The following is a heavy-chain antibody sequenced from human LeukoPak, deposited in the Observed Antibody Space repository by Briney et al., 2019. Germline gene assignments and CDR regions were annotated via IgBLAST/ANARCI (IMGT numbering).Heavy chain of an antibody. J-gene: IGHJ4*02. CDR3: ARDKAGGLYATFDY. D-gene: IGHD6-19*01. Sequence: GGSLRLSCAASGFTFSREAMHWVRQNSDKGLEWLAVISNVGSTKYYADSAKGRFTISRDNSRNTVYLQMNSLRPEDTAVYYCARDKAGGLYATFDYWGQGTSVTVSS. CDR2: ISNVGSTK. CDR1: GFTFSREA. V-gene: IGHV3-30-3*01.